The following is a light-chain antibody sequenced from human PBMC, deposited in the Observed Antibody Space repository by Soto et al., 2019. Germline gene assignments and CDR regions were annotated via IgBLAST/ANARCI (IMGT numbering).Light chain of an antibody. Sequence: EIVMTQSPATLSVSPGERATLSCSASQSVSSNLAWYQQKPGQAPRLLIYGASTRATGIPARFSGSGSGTEFTLTISSLQSEDFAVCYCQQYNNWPRTFGQGTKVELK. J-gene: IGKJ1*01. CDR3: QQYNNWPRT. V-gene: IGKV3-15*01. CDR1: QSVSSN. CDR2: GAS.